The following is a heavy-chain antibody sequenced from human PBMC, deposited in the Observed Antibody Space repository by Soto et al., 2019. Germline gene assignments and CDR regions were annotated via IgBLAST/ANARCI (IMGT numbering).Heavy chain of an antibody. CDR3: AKDIYRRGWLVPYCDY. D-gene: IGHD6-19*01. J-gene: IGHJ4*02. Sequence: EVQLVESGGGLVQPGRSLRLSCAASGFTFDDYAMHWVRQAPGKGLEWVSGISWNSGSIGYADSVKGRFTISRDNAKNSLYLQMSSLRAEDTALYYCAKDIYRRGWLVPYCDYWGQGTLVTVSS. V-gene: IGHV3-9*01. CDR2: ISWNSGSI. CDR1: GFTFDDYA.